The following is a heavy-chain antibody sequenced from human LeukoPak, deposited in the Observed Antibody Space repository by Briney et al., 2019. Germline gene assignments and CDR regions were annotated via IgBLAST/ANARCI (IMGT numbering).Heavy chain of an antibody. CDR1: GYTFTSYG. CDR3: ATSLTGAIYDFWSGTFDY. J-gene: IGHJ4*02. CDR2: ISAYNGNT. Sequence: ASVKVSCKASGYTFTSYGISWVRQAPGQGLEWMGWISAYNGNTNYAQNLQGRVTMTTDTSTSTAYMELRSLRSDDTAVYYCATSLTGAIYDFWSGTFDYWGQGTLVTVSS. D-gene: IGHD3-3*01. V-gene: IGHV1-18*01.